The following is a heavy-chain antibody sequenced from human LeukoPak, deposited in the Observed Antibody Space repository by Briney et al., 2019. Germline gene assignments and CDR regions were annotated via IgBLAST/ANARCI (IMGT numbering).Heavy chain of an antibody. CDR2: INSGGST. CDR1: GFVVSSIY. Sequence: GGSLRLSCAASGFVVSSIYMNWVRQAPGKGLEWVSVINSGGSTYYADSVKGRFTISRDNSKNTLYLQMNSLRVEDTAVYYCARVSSYCSGGSCYSGDYFDYWGQGTLVTVSS. CDR3: ARVSSYCSGGSCYSGDYFDY. J-gene: IGHJ4*02. V-gene: IGHV3-53*05. D-gene: IGHD2-15*01.